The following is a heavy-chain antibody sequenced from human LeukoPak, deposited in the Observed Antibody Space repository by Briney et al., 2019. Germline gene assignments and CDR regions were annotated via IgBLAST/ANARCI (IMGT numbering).Heavy chain of an antibody. J-gene: IGHJ4*02. Sequence: GGSLRLSCAASGFTFSSYSMNWVRQAPGKGLEWVSIIYSGGSTLYADSVKGRFTISRDTSKNTLYLQMNNLRVGDTAVYYCARQVAASMSPFDYWGQGTLVTVSS. D-gene: IGHD6-19*01. CDR2: IYSGGST. CDR1: GFTFSSYS. CDR3: ARQVAASMSPFDY. V-gene: IGHV3-66*04.